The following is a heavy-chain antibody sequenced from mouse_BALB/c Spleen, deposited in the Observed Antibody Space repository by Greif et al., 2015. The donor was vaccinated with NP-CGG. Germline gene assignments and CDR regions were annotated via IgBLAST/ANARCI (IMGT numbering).Heavy chain of an antibody. CDR2: IYPGSGNT. V-gene: IGHV1-84*02. CDR3: ARRTGTEAMDY. CDR1: GYTFTDYY. Sequence: VQLQQSGPGLVKPGASVKISCKASGYTFTDYYINWVKQKPGQGLEWIGWIYPGSGNTKYNEKFKGKATLTVDTSSSTAYMQFSSLTSEDTAVYFCARRTGTEAMDYWGQGTSVTVSS. D-gene: IGHD4-1*01. J-gene: IGHJ4*01.